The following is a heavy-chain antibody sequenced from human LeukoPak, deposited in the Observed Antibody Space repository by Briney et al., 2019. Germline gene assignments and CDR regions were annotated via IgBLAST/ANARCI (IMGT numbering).Heavy chain of an antibody. CDR2: IYTSGST. CDR3: ARFAPLVVPAAMNAFDI. D-gene: IGHD2-2*01. V-gene: IGHV4-61*02. Sequence: SQTLSLTRTVSGGSISSGSYYWSWIRQPAGTGLEWIGRIYTSGSTNYNPSLKSRVTISVDTSKNQFSLKLSSVTAADTAVYYCARFAPLVVPAAMNAFDIWGQGIMVTVSS. J-gene: IGHJ3*02. CDR1: GGSISSGSYY.